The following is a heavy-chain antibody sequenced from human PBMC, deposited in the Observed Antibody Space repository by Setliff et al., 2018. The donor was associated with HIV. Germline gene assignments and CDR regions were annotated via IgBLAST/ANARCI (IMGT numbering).Heavy chain of an antibody. CDR1: GFIFSDYA. Sequence: GGSLRLSCAASGFIFSDYAMHWVRQAPGKGLEWVSYISSSSSTIYYADSVKGRFTISRDNAKNALYLQMNSLRAEDTAVYYCARDPTARGDAFDIWGQGTMVTVSS. D-gene: IGHD4-17*01. CDR2: ISSSSSTI. J-gene: IGHJ3*02. V-gene: IGHV3-48*04. CDR3: ARDPTARGDAFDI.